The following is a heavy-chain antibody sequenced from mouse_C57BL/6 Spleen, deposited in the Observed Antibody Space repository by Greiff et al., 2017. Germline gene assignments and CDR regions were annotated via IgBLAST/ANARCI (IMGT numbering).Heavy chain of an antibody. V-gene: IGHV14-1*01. CDR2: IDPEGGDT. CDR1: GFNIKDYY. D-gene: IGHD2-5*01. CDR3: TTRDSNYEGDY. J-gene: IGHJ2*01. Sequence: VQLQQPGAELVRPGASVKLSCTASGFNIKDYYMHWVKQRPEQGLEWIGRIDPEGGDTEYAPKFQCKATMTADTSSNTAYLQLSSLTSEDTAVYYCTTRDSNYEGDYWGQGTTLTVSS.